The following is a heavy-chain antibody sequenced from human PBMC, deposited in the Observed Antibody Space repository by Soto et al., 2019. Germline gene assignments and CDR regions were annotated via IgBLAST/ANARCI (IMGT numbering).Heavy chain of an antibody. J-gene: IGHJ5*02. Sequence: SETLSLTCTVSGDSISSYYWGWIRQPPGKGLEWIGYIHYSGSTNYDPSLKSRVTISVDTPKNQFSLKVNSMTAADTAVYYCARGGLAARKGRWFDPWGQGTLVTVSS. D-gene: IGHD6-6*01. CDR3: ARGGLAARKGRWFDP. CDR1: GDSISSYY. V-gene: IGHV4-59*01. CDR2: IHYSGST.